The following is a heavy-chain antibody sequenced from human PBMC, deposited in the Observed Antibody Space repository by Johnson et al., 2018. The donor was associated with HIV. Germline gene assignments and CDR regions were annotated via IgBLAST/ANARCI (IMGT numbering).Heavy chain of an antibody. CDR3: ARVLRGRCTYYDILTGSTHADHDAFDI. V-gene: IGHV3-30*02. Sequence: QVQLVESGGAVVQPGGSLRLSCAASGFSFSSYGLHWVRQAPGKGLEWVAFTQYDGSNKYYEDSVKGRFTISRDNSKNKLYLQMNSRRAEDTAVYYCARVLRGRCTYYDILTGSTHADHDAFDIWGQGTMVTVSS. D-gene: IGHD3-9*01. CDR2: TQYDGSNK. J-gene: IGHJ3*02. CDR1: GFSFSSYG.